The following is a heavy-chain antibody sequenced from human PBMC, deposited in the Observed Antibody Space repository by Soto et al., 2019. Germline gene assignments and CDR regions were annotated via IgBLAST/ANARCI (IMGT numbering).Heavy chain of an antibody. Sequence: EVQLLESGGGLVQPGGSLRLSCAASGFTFSSYAMSWVRQAPGKGLEWVSGISFGGGSTYFADSVKGRFTISRDTSKNTLYLQMNSLRAEDTAVYYCAKTPGPTSKGYFDLWGRGTLVTVSS. D-gene: IGHD1-7*01. CDR1: GFTFSSYA. J-gene: IGHJ2*01. CDR3: AKTPGPTSKGYFDL. V-gene: IGHV3-23*01. CDR2: ISFGGGST.